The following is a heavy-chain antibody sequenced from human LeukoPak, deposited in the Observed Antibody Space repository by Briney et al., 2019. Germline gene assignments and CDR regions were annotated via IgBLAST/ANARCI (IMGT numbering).Heavy chain of an antibody. D-gene: IGHD3-22*01. CDR2: INPNSGGT. CDR1: GYTFTGYY. V-gene: IGHV1-2*02. J-gene: IGHJ5*02. Sequence: ASVKVSCKTSGYTFTGYYMHWVRQAPGQGLEWMGWINPNSGGTNYAQKFQGRVTITRNTSISTAYMELSSLRSEDTAVYYCARGVYYDTSDNWFDPWGQGTLVTVSS. CDR3: ARGVYYDTSDNWFDP.